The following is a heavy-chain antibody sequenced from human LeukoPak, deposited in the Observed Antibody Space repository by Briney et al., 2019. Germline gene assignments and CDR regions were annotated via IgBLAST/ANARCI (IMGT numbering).Heavy chain of an antibody. D-gene: IGHD2-21*02. J-gene: IGHJ4*02. CDR2: INPNSGGT. Sequence: ASVKVSCKASGYTFTGYYMHWVRQAPGQGLEWMGWINPNSGGTNYAQKFQGRVTMTRDTSISTAYMELSRLRSDDTAVYYCARSYCGGDCPLDYWGQGTLVTVSS. CDR1: GYTFTGYY. V-gene: IGHV1-2*02. CDR3: ARSYCGGDCPLDY.